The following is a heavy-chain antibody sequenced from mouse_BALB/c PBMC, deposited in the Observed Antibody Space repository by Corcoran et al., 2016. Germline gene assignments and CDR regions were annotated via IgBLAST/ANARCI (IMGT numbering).Heavy chain of an antibody. CDR3: ARTTGYYAMDY. V-gene: IGHV8-12*01. CDR1: GFSLSTSGMG. D-gene: IGHD4-1*02. CDR2: IYWDDDK. Sequence: QVTLKESGPGILQPSQTLSLTCSFSGFSLSTSGMGVSWIRQPSGKGLEWLAHIYWDDDKRYNPSLKSRLTISKDTSSNQVFLKITSVDTADTATYYCARTTGYYAMDYWGQGTSVTVSS. J-gene: IGHJ4*01.